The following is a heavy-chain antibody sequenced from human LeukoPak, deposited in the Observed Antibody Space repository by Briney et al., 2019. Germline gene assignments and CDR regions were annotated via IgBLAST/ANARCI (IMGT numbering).Heavy chain of an antibody. J-gene: IGHJ5*02. CDR2: ISGSGGST. Sequence: GGSLRLPCAASGFTFSSYAMSWVRQAPGKGLEWVSAISGSGGSTYYADSVKGRFTISSDNSKNTLYLQMNSLRAEDTAVYYCAKVLIANWFDPWGQGTLVTVSS. D-gene: IGHD2/OR15-2a*01. CDR3: AKVLIANWFDP. V-gene: IGHV3-23*01. CDR1: GFTFSSYA.